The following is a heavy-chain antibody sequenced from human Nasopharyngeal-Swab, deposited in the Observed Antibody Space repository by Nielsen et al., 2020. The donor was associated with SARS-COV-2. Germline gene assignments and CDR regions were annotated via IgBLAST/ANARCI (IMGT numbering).Heavy chain of an antibody. D-gene: IGHD3-10*01. CDR1: GFTFSSYS. J-gene: IGHJ6*03. Sequence: GALRLSCAASGFTFSSYSMNWVRQAPGKGLEWVSSISSSSSYIYYADSVKGRFTISRDNAKNSLYLQMNSLRAEDTAVYYCARDGRVAVRGLDYYYYMDVWGKGTTVTVSS. CDR3: ARDGRVAVRGLDYYYYMDV. V-gene: IGHV3-21*01. CDR2: ISSSSSYI.